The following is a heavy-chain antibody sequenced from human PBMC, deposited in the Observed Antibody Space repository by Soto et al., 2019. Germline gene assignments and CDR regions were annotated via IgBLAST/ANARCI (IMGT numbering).Heavy chain of an antibody. D-gene: IGHD2-21*02. Sequence: QVQLMQSGAEVKKPGASVKVSCKASGDTFTDCYIHWVRQAPGQGLEWMGTVNPSGGHTTYAQHLLGRGTMTGDTSTSTLDMERTSQPSDDTAIYYCARGGHVVVVTAALDYWGQGTLVTVSS. CDR3: ARGGHVVVVTAALDY. CDR1: GDTFTDCY. V-gene: IGHV1-46*01. J-gene: IGHJ4*02. CDR2: VNPSGGHT.